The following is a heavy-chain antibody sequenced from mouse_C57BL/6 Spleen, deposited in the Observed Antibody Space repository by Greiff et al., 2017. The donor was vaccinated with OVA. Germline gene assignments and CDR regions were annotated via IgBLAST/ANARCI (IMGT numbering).Heavy chain of an antibody. CDR3: ARGRSYDYDAMDY. Sequence: VQLQQPGTELVKPGASVKLSCKASGYTFTSYWMHWVKQRPGQGLEWIGNINPSNGGTNYNEKFKSKATLTVDKSSSTAYMQLSSLTFEDSAVYYCARGRSYDYDAMDYWGQGTSVTVSS. CDR2: INPSNGGT. CDR1: GYTFTSYW. V-gene: IGHV1-53*01. D-gene: IGHD6-5*01. J-gene: IGHJ4*01.